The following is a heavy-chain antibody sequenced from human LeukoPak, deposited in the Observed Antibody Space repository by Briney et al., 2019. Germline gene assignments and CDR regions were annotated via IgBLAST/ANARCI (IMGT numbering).Heavy chain of an antibody. D-gene: IGHD3-3*01. Sequence: PSQTLSLTCAVSGGSISSGGYSWSWIRQPPGKGLEWIGYIYHSGTTYYNPSLKTRVTIPVDKSKNQFSLKLSSLTAADTAVYYCASRAYYDFWSGSNWFDPWGQGTLVTVSS. CDR3: ASRAYYDFWSGSNWFDP. CDR2: IYHSGTT. J-gene: IGHJ5*02. V-gene: IGHV4-30-2*01. CDR1: GGSISSGGYS.